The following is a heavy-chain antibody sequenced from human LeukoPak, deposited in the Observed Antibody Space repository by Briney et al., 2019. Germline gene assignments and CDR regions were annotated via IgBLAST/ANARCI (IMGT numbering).Heavy chain of an antibody. J-gene: IGHJ6*02. CDR3: ARAGPTVTPPLSMDV. Sequence: ASVKVSCKASGYTFTSYGISRVRQAPGQGLEWMGWISAYNGNTNYAQKLQGRVTMTTDTSTSTAYMELRSLRSDDTAVYYCARAGPTVTPPLSMDVWGQGTTVTVSS. D-gene: IGHD4-17*01. CDR2: ISAYNGNT. V-gene: IGHV1-18*01. CDR1: GYTFTSYG.